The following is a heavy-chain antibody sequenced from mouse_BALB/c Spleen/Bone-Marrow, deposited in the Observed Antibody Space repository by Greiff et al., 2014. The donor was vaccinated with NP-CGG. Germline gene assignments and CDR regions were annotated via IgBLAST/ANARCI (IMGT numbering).Heavy chain of an antibody. CDR3: ARSGERYGAMDY. CDR1: GFTFSDFY. D-gene: IGHD1-1*02. CDR2: ISDGGTYT. J-gene: IGHJ4*01. Sequence: EVNLVESGGGLVKPGGSLKLSCAASGFTFSDFYMFWFRQTPEKRLEWVASISDGGTYTYYPDSVKGRFTISRDNAKNNLYLQMSSLKSEDTDMYYCARSGERYGAMDYWGQGTSVTVSS. V-gene: IGHV5-4*02.